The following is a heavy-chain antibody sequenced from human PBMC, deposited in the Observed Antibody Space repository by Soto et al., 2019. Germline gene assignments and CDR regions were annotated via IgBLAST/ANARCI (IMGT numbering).Heavy chain of an antibody. D-gene: IGHD6-19*01. CDR1: GYTFTGYA. J-gene: IGHJ4*02. Sequence: QVQLVQSGAEEKKPGASVKVSCKASGYTFTGYAMHWVRQAPGQRLEWMGWINAGNGNTKYSQKFQGRVTITRDTSVSTACMELSSLRSEDTAVYYCARAVAVPADFDYWGQGTLVTVSS. V-gene: IGHV1-3*05. CDR2: INAGNGNT. CDR3: ARAVAVPADFDY.